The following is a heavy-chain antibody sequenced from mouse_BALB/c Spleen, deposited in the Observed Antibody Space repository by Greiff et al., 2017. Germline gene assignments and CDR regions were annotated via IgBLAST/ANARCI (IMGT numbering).Heavy chain of an antibody. D-gene: IGHD4-1*01. Sequence: EVQLQESGGGLVQPGGSLKLSCAASGFTFSSYGMSWVRQTPDKRLELVATINSNGGSTYYPDSVKGRFTISRDNAKNTLYLQMSSLKSEDTAMYYCARGNWDGAYWGQGTLVTVSA. CDR3: ARGNWDGAY. V-gene: IGHV5-6-3*01. CDR2: INSNGGST. CDR1: GFTFSSYG. J-gene: IGHJ3*01.